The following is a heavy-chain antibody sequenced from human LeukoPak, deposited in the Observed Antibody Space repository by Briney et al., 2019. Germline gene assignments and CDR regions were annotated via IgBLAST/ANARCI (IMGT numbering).Heavy chain of an antibody. V-gene: IGHV4-34*01. D-gene: IGHD4-23*01. CDR3: ARARTTVVTST. Sequence: SETLSLTCTVSGGSISSYYWSWIRQPPGKGLEWIGEINHSGSTNYNPSHKSRVTISVDTSKNQFSLKLSSVTAADTAVYYCARARTTVVTSTWGQGTMVTVSS. CDR2: INHSGST. J-gene: IGHJ3*01. CDR1: GGSISSYY.